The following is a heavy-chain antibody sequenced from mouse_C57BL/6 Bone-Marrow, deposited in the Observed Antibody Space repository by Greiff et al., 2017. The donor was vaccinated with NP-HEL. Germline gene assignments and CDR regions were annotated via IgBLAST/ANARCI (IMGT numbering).Heavy chain of an antibody. V-gene: IGHV5-15*01. CDR3: ARPGCPAGAWFAY. CDR2: ISNLAYSI. CDR1: GFTFSDYG. Sequence: EVQRVESGGGLAQPGGSLKLSCAASGFTFSDYGMAWVRQAPRKGPEWVAFISNLAYSIYYADTVTGRFTISRENAKNTLYLEMSSLRSEDTAMYYCARPGCPAGAWFAYWGQGTLVTVSA. D-gene: IGHD3-1*01. J-gene: IGHJ3*01.